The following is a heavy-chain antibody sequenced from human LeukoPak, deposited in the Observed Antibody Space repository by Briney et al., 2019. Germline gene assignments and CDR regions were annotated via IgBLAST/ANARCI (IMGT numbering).Heavy chain of an antibody. J-gene: IGHJ4*02. CDR1: GYTFTDYY. V-gene: IGHV1-2*02. CDR3: ARDSGERGSGSYLIAY. CDR2: SNPKSGGT. Sequence: ASVKVSCKASGYTFTDYYIYWVRQAPGQGLEWMGWSNPKSGGTKYAQKFQGRVTMTRDTSISTAYMELRRLRSDDTAVYYCARDSGERGSGSYLIAYWGQGTLVTVSS. D-gene: IGHD3-10*01.